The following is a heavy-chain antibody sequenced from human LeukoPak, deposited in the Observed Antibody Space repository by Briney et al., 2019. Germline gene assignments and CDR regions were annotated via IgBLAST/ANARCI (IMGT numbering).Heavy chain of an antibody. V-gene: IGHV4-34*01. J-gene: IGHJ4*02. Sequence: SETLSLTCAVYGGSFSGYYWSWIRQPPGKGLEWIGEINHSGSTNYNPSLKSRVTISVDTSKNQISLKLSSVTAADTAVYYCARTYSGYDYGLPNFDYWGQGTLVTVSS. CDR2: INHSGST. CDR1: GGSFSGYY. CDR3: ARTYSGYDYGLPNFDY. D-gene: IGHD5-12*01.